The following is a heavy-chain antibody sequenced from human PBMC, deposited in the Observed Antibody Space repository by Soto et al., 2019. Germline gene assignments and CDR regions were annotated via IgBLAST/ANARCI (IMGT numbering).Heavy chain of an antibody. V-gene: IGHV3-23*01. J-gene: IGHJ4*02. D-gene: IGHD3-16*01. CDR3: ARGIGGVYYDYVGWSYRFDC. CDR2: ISGSGGST. CDR1: GFTFSSYA. Sequence: EVQLLESGGGLVQPGGSLRLSCAASGFTFSSYAMSWVRQAPGKGLEWVSAISGSGGSTYYADSVKGRFTISRDNSKNTRYLQMNSLRAEDKAVEYCARGIGGVYYDYVGWSYRFDCWGQGTRVTVSS.